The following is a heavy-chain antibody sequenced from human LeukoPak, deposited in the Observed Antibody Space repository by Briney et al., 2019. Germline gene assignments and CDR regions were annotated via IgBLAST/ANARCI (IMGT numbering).Heavy chain of an antibody. CDR2: ISGCGGST. CDR3: ARTGYDFWSGYSV. V-gene: IGHV3-23*01. J-gene: IGHJ3*01. Sequence: RPGGSLRLSCAASGFTFSSYAMSWVRQAPGKGLEWVSAISGCGGSTYYADSVKGRFTISRDNSKNTLYLQMNSLRAEDTAVYYCARTGYDFWSGYSVWGQGTMVTVSS. CDR1: GFTFSSYA. D-gene: IGHD3-3*01.